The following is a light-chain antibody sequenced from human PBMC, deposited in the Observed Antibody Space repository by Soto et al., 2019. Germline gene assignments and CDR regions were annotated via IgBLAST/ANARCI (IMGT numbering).Light chain of an antibody. V-gene: IGKV1-39*01. J-gene: IGKJ5*01. CDR2: AAS. CDR3: QHCGSSPIT. Sequence: DIQMTQSPSSLSASVGDRVTITCRASQSISTYLNWYQQKAGLAPKLLIYAASSLQSGVPSRFSGSGSGTDFTLTISSLQPEDFAVYYCQHCGSSPITFGQGTQLEIK. CDR1: QSISTY.